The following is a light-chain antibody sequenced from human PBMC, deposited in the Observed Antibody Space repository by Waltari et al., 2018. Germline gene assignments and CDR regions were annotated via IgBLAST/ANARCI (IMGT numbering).Light chain of an antibody. CDR3: QSFDSNVRGGVV. V-gene: IGLV1-40*01. Sequence: QSILTQPTSVSGAPGQRVTIPCTGSSSNIGAGHDVHWYQAFPGTAPKLLIYGNHNRPSGVPDRFSGSKSGSSASLAINGLQAEDEADYYCQSFDSNVRGGVVFGGGTKVTVL. J-gene: IGLJ3*02. CDR1: SSNIGAGHD. CDR2: GNH.